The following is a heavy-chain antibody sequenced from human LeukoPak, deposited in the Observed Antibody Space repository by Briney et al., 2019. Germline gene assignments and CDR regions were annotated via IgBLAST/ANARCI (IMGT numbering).Heavy chain of an antibody. D-gene: IGHD2-2*01. CDR3: ARTDIVVVPSAKGFDY. J-gene: IGHJ4*02. V-gene: IGHV1-2*02. Sequence: GASVKVSCKASGYTFTSYGISWVRQAPGQGLEWMGWINPNSGGTNYARKFQGRVTMTRDTSITTAYMELSRLRSDDTAVYYCARTDIVVVPSAKGFDYWGQGTLVTVSS. CDR1: GYTFTSYG. CDR2: INPNSGGT.